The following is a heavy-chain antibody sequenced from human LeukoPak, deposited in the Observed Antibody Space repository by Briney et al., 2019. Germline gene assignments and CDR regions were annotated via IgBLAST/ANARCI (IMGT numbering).Heavy chain of an antibody. CDR3: ARVGFSGYDS. CDR2: ITGDGSTP. V-gene: IGHV3-64*01. D-gene: IGHD5-12*01. J-gene: IGHJ5*02. CDR1: GFVFSNYA. Sequence: PGGSLRLSCATSGFVFSNYAMNWVRQAPGKGLEYVSAITGDGSTPYYANSVKGRFTISRDNSKNTLYLLMGSLRSEDMAVYYCARVGFSGYDSWGQGTLVTVSS.